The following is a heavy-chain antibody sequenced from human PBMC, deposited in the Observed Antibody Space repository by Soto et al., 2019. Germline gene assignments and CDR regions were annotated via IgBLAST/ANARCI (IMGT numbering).Heavy chain of an antibody. J-gene: IGHJ6*02. V-gene: IGHV5-10-1*01. CDR1: GYSFTSYW. CDR2: IDPSDSYT. CDR3: AKGSHPYYYYYGMDV. Sequence: PGESLKISCKGSGYSFTSYWISWVRQMPGKGLEWMGRIDPSDSYTNYSPSFQGHATISADKSISTAYLQWSSLKASDTAMYYCAKGSHPYYYYYGMDVWGQGXTVTVYS.